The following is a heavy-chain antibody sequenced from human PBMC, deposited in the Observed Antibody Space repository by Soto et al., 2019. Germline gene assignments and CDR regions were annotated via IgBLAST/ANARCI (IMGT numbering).Heavy chain of an antibody. CDR2: IRSESIHI. D-gene: IGHD4-17*01. CDR3: TQDLDYAFDY. CDR1: GFIFSSFS. V-gene: IGHV3-21*05. Sequence: GGSLRRSCAASGFIFSSFSMNWIRQAPGKGLERISYIRSESIHIGYADYVRGRFTNARDMAKSSLFLQISSLRDEDTAVYYCTQDLDYAFDYRGQGTPVTFSS. J-gene: IGHJ4*02.